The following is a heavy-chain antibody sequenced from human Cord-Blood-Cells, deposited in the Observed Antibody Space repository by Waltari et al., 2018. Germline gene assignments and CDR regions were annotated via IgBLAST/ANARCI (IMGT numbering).Heavy chain of an antibody. CDR3: ARDGLTGDGDPSDAFDI. CDR1: GGSFSGYS. Sequence: VQLQQWGAGLLKPSETLSLTCAVTGGSFSGYSWRWLRQPPGKGLEWIGEINHSGSTNYNPSLKSRVTISVDTSKNQFSLKLSSVTAADTAVYYCARDGLTGDGDPSDAFDIWGQGTMVTVSS. V-gene: IGHV4-34*01. J-gene: IGHJ3*02. CDR2: INHSGST. D-gene: IGHD7-27*01.